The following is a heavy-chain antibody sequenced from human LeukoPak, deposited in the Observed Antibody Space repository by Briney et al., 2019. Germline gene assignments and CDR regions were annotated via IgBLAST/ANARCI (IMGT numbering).Heavy chain of an antibody. V-gene: IGHV3-30*04. D-gene: IGHD5-24*01. CDR3: ARSDAYNKPTDY. CDR1: GFTFSNYV. J-gene: IGHJ4*02. CDR2: ISYDGSNK. Sequence: GRSLRPSCAASGFTFSNYVIHWVRQAPGKGLEWVAVISYDGSNKYYADSVKGRFTISRDNSKNTLYLQMNSLRAEDTAVYYCARSDAYNKPTDYWGQGTLVTVSS.